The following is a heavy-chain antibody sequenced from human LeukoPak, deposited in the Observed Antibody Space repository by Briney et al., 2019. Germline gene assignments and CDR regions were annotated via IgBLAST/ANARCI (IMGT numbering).Heavy chain of an antibody. Sequence: PGGSLRLSCAASGNYWMHWVRQAPGKGLVWVSHINGDGSWTTYADSVEGRFTISKDNAKNTVYLQMNNLRAEDTAVYYCVSFYETYWGRGTLVTVS. J-gene: IGHJ4*02. V-gene: IGHV3-74*01. CDR3: VSFYETY. CDR2: INGDGSWT. CDR1: GNYW. D-gene: IGHD2-2*01.